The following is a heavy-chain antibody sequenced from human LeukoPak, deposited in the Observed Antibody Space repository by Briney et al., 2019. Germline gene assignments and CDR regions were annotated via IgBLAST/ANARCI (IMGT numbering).Heavy chain of an antibody. D-gene: IGHD5-18*01. CDR1: GGTLSRYA. J-gene: IGHJ4*02. Sequence: GASVKVSCKTSGGTLSRYAISWVRQAPGQGLEWMGGIIPIFGTANYAQKFQGRVTITADKSTSTAYMELSSLRSEDTAVYYCARVRFGYSYGRPLDYWGQGTLVTVSS. CDR2: IIPIFGTA. CDR3: ARVRFGYSYGRPLDY. V-gene: IGHV1-69*06.